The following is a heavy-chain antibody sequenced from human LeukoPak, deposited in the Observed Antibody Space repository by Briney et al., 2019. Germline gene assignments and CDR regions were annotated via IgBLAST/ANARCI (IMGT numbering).Heavy chain of an antibody. Sequence: ASVKVSCKASGYTFTSYDVNWVRQAAGQGLEWMGWMNPNSGNRGYAQKLQGRVTMTTDASTNTAYMELNSLYPEDKAVYYCARAIPFRYMLGGDYYEKSSHGFDIWGQGTMVTVSS. CDR2: MNPNSGNR. V-gene: IGHV1-8*01. CDR3: ARAIPFRYMLGGDYYEKSSHGFDI. CDR1: GYTFTSYD. J-gene: IGHJ3*02. D-gene: IGHD2-21*02.